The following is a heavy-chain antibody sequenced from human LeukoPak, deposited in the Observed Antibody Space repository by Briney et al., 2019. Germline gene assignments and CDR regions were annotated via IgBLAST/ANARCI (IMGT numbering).Heavy chain of an antibody. CDR1: GFTFSSYS. CDR3: AKGRIAAAGPYYFDY. D-gene: IGHD6-13*01. V-gene: IGHV3-21*04. J-gene: IGHJ4*02. Sequence: PGGSLRLSCAASGFTFSSYSMNWVRQAPGKGLEWVSSISSSSRYIYYADSVKGRFTISRDNAKNSLYLQMNSLRAEDTAVYYCAKGRIAAAGPYYFDYWGQGTPVTVSS. CDR2: ISSSSRYI.